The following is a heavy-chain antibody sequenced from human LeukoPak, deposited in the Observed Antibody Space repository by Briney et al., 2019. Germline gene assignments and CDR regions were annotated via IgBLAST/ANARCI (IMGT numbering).Heavy chain of an antibody. D-gene: IGHD4-17*01. Sequence: SETLSLTCAVYGGSFNGYYWSWIRQPPGKGLEWIGEINHSGSTNYNPSLKSRVTISVDTSKNQFSLKLSSVTAADTAVYYCARGSNDYGDYGGVWFDPWGQGTLVTVSS. CDR2: INHSGST. CDR3: ARGSNDYGDYGGVWFDP. V-gene: IGHV4-34*01. J-gene: IGHJ5*02. CDR1: GGSFNGYY.